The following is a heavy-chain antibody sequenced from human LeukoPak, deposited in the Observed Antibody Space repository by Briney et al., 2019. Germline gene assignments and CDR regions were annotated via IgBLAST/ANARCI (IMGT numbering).Heavy chain of an antibody. J-gene: IGHJ4*02. D-gene: IGHD3-22*01. CDR2: ISVGSNYI. V-gene: IGHV3-21*01. CDR1: GYTFSSYS. CDR3: ARLRWNSDRSGYYYYYDY. Sequence: GGSLRLSCAASGYTFSSYSINWVRQAPGKGLEWVSSISVGSNYIYYADSVRGRFSISRDDARNSLYLQMDSLRGDDTAVYYCARLRWNSDRSGYYYYYDYWGQGTLVTVSS.